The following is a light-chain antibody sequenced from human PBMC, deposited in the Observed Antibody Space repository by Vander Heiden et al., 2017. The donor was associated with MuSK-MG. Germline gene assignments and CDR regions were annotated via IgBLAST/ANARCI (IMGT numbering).Light chain of an antibody. J-gene: IGLJ1*01. CDR2: EVS. Sequence: QSALTQPPSASGSPGQSVTISCTGTSSDVGGYNYVSWYQQNPGNAHILMIYEVSKRPAGVPGRFSGSKSGNTASLTVSGLEAEDEAEYYGGSYGGSNQGVFGTGTKVTDL. CDR3: GSYGGSNQGV. CDR1: SSDVGGYNY. V-gene: IGLV2-8*01.